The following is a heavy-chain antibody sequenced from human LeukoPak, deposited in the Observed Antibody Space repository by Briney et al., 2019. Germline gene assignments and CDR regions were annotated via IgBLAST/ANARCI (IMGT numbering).Heavy chain of an antibody. J-gene: IGHJ4*02. V-gene: IGHV1-58*02. CDR2: IVVGSGNT. CDR1: GFTFTSSA. Sequence: SEKVSCKASGFTFTSSAMQWVRQARGQRLEWIGWIVVGSGNTNYAQKFQERVTITRDMSTSTAYMELSSLRSEDTAVYYCAALYYDSPPFDYWGQGTLVTVSS. D-gene: IGHD3-22*01. CDR3: AALYYDSPPFDY.